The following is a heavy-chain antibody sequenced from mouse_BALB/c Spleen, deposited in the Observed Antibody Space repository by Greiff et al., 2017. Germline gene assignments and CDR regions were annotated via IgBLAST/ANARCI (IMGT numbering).Heavy chain of an antibody. CDR2: IYPGSGST. CDR1: GYTFTDYV. V-gene: IGHV1-77*01. Sequence: VQLQQSGPELVKPGASVKMSCKASGYTFTDYVISWVKQRTGQGLEWIGEIYPGSGSTYYNEKFKGKATLTADKSSNTAYMQLSSLTSEDSAVYFCARARATSSYYAMDYWGQGTSVTVSS. J-gene: IGHJ4*01. CDR3: ARARATSSYYAMDY. D-gene: IGHD3-1*01.